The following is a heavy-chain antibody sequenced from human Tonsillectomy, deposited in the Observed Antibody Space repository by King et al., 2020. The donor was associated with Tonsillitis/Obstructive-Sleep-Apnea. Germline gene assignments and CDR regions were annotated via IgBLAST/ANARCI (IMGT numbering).Heavy chain of an antibody. J-gene: IGHJ4*02. CDR3: AGGRGVVVPAAIPRSVTGTTSAIFDY. CDR2: INHSGST. Sequence: VQLQQWGAGLLKPSETLSLTCAVYGGSFSGYYWSWIRQPPGKGLEWIGEINHSGSTNYNPSLKSRVTISVDTSKNQFSLKLSSVTAADTAVYYCAGGRGVVVPAAIPRSVTGTTSAIFDYWGQGTLVTVSS. CDR1: GGSFSGYY. V-gene: IGHV4-34*01. D-gene: IGHD2-2*02.